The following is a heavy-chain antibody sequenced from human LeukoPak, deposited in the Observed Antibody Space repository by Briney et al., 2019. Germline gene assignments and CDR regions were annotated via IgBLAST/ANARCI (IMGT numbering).Heavy chain of an antibody. CDR2: INHSGST. Sequence: SETLSLTCAVYGGSFSGYYWSWIRQPPGEGLEWIGEINHSGSTNYNPSLKSRVTISVDTSKNQFSLKLSSVTAADTAVYYCARGRITMVRGVPEQNWFDPWGQGTLVTVSS. V-gene: IGHV4-34*01. J-gene: IGHJ5*02. D-gene: IGHD3-10*01. CDR3: ARGRITMVRGVPEQNWFDP. CDR1: GGSFSGYY.